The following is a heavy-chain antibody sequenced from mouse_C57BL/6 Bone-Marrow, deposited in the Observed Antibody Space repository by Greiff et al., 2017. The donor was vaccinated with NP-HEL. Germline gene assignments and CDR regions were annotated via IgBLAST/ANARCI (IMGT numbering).Heavy chain of an antibody. J-gene: IGHJ2*01. CDR2: IRLKSDNYAT. Sequence: DVQLVESGGGLVQPGGSMKLSCVASGFTFSNYWMNWVRQSPEKGLEWVAQIRLKSDNYATHYAESVKGRFTISRDDSKSSVYLQMNNLRAEDTGIYYCTGRGTGTAYFDYWGQGTTLTVSS. CDR1: GFTFSNYW. D-gene: IGHD4-1*01. CDR3: TGRGTGTAYFDY. V-gene: IGHV6-3*01.